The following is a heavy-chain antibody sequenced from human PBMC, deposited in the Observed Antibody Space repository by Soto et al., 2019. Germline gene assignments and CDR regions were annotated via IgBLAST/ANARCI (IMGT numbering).Heavy chain of an antibody. CDR3: VQSRCGGDCLQICSAHSYYGLEV. Sequence: QITLKESGPTLVKPTQTLTLTCTFSGLSLRTTGAGVGWVRQPPGKALEWLALLYWDDDKRYSPSLKSRLTITKDTCEKQVVLTMTNRDTVDTATDYCVQSRCGGDCLQICSAHSYYGLEVWGQGTTVTVSS. V-gene: IGHV2-5*02. CDR2: LYWDDDK. CDR1: GLSLRTTGAG. J-gene: IGHJ6*02. D-gene: IGHD2-21*02.